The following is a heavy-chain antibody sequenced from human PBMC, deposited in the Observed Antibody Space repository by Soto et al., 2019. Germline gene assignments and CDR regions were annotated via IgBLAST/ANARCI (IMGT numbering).Heavy chain of an antibody. D-gene: IGHD1-7*01. J-gene: IGHJ6*02. V-gene: IGHV5-10-1*01. CDR1: GYSFTSYW. Sequence: PGESLKISCKGSGYSFTSYWISWVRQMPGKGLEWMGRIDPSDSYTNYSPSFQGHVTISADKSISTAYLQWSCLKASDTAMYYCARRSGTTGMDYYYYGMDVWGQGTTVTVPS. CDR2: IDPSDSYT. CDR3: ARRSGTTGMDYYYYGMDV.